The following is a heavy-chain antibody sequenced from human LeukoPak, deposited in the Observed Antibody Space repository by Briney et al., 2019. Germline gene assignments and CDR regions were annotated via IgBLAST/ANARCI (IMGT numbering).Heavy chain of an antibody. CDR3: ARRPLAVAGTGYYYGMDV. CDR1: GGSISSGGYY. V-gene: IGHV4-61*08. D-gene: IGHD6-19*01. Sequence: SETLSLTCTVSGGSISSGGYYWSWIRQHPGKGLEWIGYIYYSGSTNYNPSLRSRVTISVDTSKNQFSLKLSSVTAADTAVYYCARRPLAVAGTGYYYGMDVWGHGTTVTVSS. J-gene: IGHJ6*02. CDR2: IYYSGST.